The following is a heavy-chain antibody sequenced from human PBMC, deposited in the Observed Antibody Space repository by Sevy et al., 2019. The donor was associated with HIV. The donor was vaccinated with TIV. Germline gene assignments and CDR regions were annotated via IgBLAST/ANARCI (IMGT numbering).Heavy chain of an antibody. D-gene: IGHD6-19*01. V-gene: IGHV3-21*01. CDR2: ISSSSSYI. J-gene: IGHJ4*02. CDR3: ARDGYSSGWTGFDY. Sequence: GGSLRLSRAASGFTFSSYSMNWVRQAPGKGLEWVSSISSSSSYIYYADSVKGRFTISRDNAKNSLYLQMNSLRAEDTAVYYCARDGYSSGWTGFDYWGQGTLVTVSS. CDR1: GFTFSSYS.